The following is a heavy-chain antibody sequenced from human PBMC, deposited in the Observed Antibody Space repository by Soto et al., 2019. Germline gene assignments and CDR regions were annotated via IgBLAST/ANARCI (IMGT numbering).Heavy chain of an antibody. Sequence: SETLSLTCTVSGGSISSVKSYWGWIRQPPGKGLEWIGNILYSGSTNYNPSLKSRVTISVDTSKNQFSLKLSSVTAADTAVYYCASSYCSGGSCYSGPFDYWGQGTLVTVSS. CDR1: GGSISSVKSY. D-gene: IGHD2-15*01. V-gene: IGHV4-39*01. CDR3: ASSYCSGGSCYSGPFDY. CDR2: ILYSGST. J-gene: IGHJ4*02.